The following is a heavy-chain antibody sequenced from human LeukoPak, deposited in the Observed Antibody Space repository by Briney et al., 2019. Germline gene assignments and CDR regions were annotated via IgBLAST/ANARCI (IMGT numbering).Heavy chain of an antibody. J-gene: IGHJ4*02. V-gene: IGHV3-74*01. CDR2: ISTDGSST. D-gene: IGHD1-26*01. CDR3: ATGRGTPLGF. CDR1: GFAFSTYW. Sequence: GGSLRPSCAASGFAFSTYWMHWVRQAPGKGLVWVSRISTDGSSTFYADSVKGRFTVSRDNAKNTLYLQMDSLRAEDTAMYYCATGRGTPLGFWGQGALVTVSS.